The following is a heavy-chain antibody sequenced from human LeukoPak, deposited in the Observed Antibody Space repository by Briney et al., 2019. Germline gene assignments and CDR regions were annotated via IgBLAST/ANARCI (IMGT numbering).Heavy chain of an antibody. CDR3: ARADGSTSDTPNPAYYGRDV. Sequence: ASVKVSCKASGYTFTSYDINWARQATGQGLEWMGWMNPNSGNTGYAQKFQGRVSMTRTTSTSTAYMELSSLRSDDTAVYYCARADGSTSDTPNPAYYGRDVWGQGTTVTVSS. CDR1: GYTFTSYD. D-gene: IGHD5/OR15-5a*01. CDR2: MNPNSGNT. J-gene: IGHJ6*02. V-gene: IGHV1-8*01.